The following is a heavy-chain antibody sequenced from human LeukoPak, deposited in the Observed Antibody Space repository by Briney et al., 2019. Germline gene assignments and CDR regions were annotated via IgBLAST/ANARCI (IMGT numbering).Heavy chain of an antibody. CDR1: GFTFSSYA. D-gene: IGHD4-17*01. J-gene: IGHJ1*01. V-gene: IGHV3-23*01. CDR3: ARDMTTVISKYFQH. Sequence: GGSLRLSCAASGFTFSSYAMSWVRQAPGKGLEWVSAISGSGGSTYYADSVKGRFTISRDNAENSLYLQMNSLRAEDTAVYYCARDMTTVISKYFQHWGQGTLVTVSS. CDR2: ISGSGGST.